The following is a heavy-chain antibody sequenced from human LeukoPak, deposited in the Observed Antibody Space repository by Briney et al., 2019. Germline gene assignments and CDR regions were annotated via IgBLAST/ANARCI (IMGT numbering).Heavy chain of an antibody. J-gene: IGHJ3*02. CDR1: GGSISSYY. CDR2: IYYSGST. Sequence: SETLSLTCTVSGGSISSYYWSWIRQPPGKGLGWIGYIYYSGSTNYNPSLKSRVTISVDTSKNQFSLKLSSVTAADTAVYYCARSERGAFDIWGQGTMVTVSS. V-gene: IGHV4-59*01. CDR3: ARSERGAFDI.